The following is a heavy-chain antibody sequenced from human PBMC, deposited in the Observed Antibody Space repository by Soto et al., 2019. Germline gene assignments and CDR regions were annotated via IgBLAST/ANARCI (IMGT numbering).Heavy chain of an antibody. Sequence: GGSLRLSCAASGFTFSSHWMHWVPQAPGKGLVWVSRINSDGSSTTYADSVKGRFSISRDNAKNTLYLQMNSLRAEDTAVYYCAIFCPYQLLRNRFYSWGQGSLVPVSS. CDR3: AIFCPYQLLRNRFYS. CDR2: INSDGSST. D-gene: IGHD2-2*01. V-gene: IGHV3-74*01. CDR1: GFTFSSHW. J-gene: IGHJ1*01.